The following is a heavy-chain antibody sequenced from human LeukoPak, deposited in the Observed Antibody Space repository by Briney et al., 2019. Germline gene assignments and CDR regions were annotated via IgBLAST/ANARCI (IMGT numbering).Heavy chain of an antibody. J-gene: IGHJ4*02. D-gene: IGHD3-22*01. CDR1: GFTFSSYS. CDR3: AKDQVDREDSSGYFRPLDY. Sequence: GGSLRLSCAASGFTFSSYSMSWVRQAPGKGLEWVSAISGSGGSTYYADSVKGRFTISRDNSKNTLYLQMNSLRVEDTAVYYCAKDQVDREDSSGYFRPLDYWGQGTLVTVSS. CDR2: ISGSGGST. V-gene: IGHV3-23*01.